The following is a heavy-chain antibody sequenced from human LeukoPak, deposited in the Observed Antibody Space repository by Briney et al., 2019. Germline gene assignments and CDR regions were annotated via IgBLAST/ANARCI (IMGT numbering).Heavy chain of an antibody. CDR1: GFTVSSNY. Sequence: PGGSLRLSCAASGFTVSSNYMSWIRQAPGKGLEWVSVIYSGGSTYYADSVKGRFTISRHNSKNTLYLQMNSLRAEDTAVYYCAREGLQDGNWFDPWGQGTLVTVSS. CDR2: IYSGGST. CDR3: AREGLQDGNWFDP. J-gene: IGHJ5*02. V-gene: IGHV3-53*04. D-gene: IGHD2-15*01.